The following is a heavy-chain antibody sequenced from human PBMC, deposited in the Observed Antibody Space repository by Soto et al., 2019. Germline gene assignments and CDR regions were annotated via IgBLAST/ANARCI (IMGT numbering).Heavy chain of an antibody. CDR2: ISAYNGNT. CDR3: XXXGTPIDY. D-gene: IGHD2-15*01. J-gene: IGHJ4*02. CDR1: GYTFTNFG. Sequence: QVQLVQSGAEVKKPGASVKVSCKASGYTFTNFGISWVRQAPGQGLEWMGWISAYNGNTNYAQKFQGRVNMTTDTXXXXXXXXXXXXXXXXXXXXXXXXXGTPIDYWGQGTLVTVSS. V-gene: IGHV1-18*01.